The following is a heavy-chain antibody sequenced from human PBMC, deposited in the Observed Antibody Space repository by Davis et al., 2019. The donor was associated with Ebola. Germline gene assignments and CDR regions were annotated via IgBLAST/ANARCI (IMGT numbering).Heavy chain of an antibody. CDR2: ISYDGRNK. J-gene: IGHJ6*02. D-gene: IGHD1-14*01. V-gene: IGHV3-30*18. Sequence: GGSLRLSCAASGFIFSDYGIHWVRQAPGKGLEWVAVISYDGRNKYYADSVKGRFTISRDNSKNTLFLQMNSLRAEDTAVYYCAKAPDPHHLVSELSGMDVWGQGTTVTVSS. CDR3: AKAPDPHHLVSELSGMDV. CDR1: GFIFSDYG.